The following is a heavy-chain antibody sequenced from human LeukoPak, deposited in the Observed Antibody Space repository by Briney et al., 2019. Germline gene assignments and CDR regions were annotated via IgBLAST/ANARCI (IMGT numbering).Heavy chain of an antibody. CDR1: GFTFDDYA. V-gene: IGHV3-9*01. D-gene: IGHD2-2*01. CDR3: AKDINLGYCSSTSCHGGFDP. Sequence: GRSLRLSCAASGFTFDDYAMHWVRQAPGKGLEWVSGISWNSGSIGYADSVKGRFTISRDNAKNSLYLQMNSLRAEDTALYYCAKDINLGYCSSTSCHGGFDPWGQGTLVTVSS. J-gene: IGHJ5*02. CDR2: ISWNSGSI.